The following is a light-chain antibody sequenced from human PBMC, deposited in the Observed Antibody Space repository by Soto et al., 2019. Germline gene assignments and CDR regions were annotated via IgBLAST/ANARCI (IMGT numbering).Light chain of an antibody. CDR1: QSITTS. J-gene: IGKJ1*01. V-gene: IGKV3-15*01. CDR3: QQYNNWPRT. CDR2: GAS. Sequence: EIVMTQSPATLSVSPGERATLSCRASQSITTSLAWYQQKPGQAPSLLIYGASTGATGVPARFSGSGSGTEFTLTISSLQSEDFAVYYCQQYNNWPRTFGQGTKVDIK.